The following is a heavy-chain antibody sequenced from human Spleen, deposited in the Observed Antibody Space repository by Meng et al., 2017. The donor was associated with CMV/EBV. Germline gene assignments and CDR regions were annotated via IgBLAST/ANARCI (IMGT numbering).Heavy chain of an antibody. CDR3: ARGEEPYDSSGYYYG. J-gene: IGHJ4*02. D-gene: IGHD3-22*01. V-gene: IGHV1-2*02. CDR2: INPDSGDT. Sequence: ASVKVSCKASGYTFTAHYMNWVRKAPGQGLEWMGWINPDSGDTHYAQKFQGRVSMTRDTSTSTVYMELGRLRSDDTAVYYCARGEEPYDSSGYYYGWGQGTLVTVSS. CDR1: GYTFTAHY.